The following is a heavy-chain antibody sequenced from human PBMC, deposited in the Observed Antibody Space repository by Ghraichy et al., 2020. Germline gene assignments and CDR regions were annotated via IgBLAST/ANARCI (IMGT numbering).Heavy chain of an antibody. CDR1: GFTFSNYW. J-gene: IGHJ4*02. V-gene: IGHV3-74*01. D-gene: IGHD3-22*01. Sequence: GGSLRLSCEASGFTFSNYWMHWVRQAPGKGLDWVARIDFDGTNTTYADSVKGRFTISRDNAKNTLYLQMTSLRGDDTAMYYCTRRTRESGSSGSYYYFDSSRQRPLVTLPS. CDR3: TRRTRESGSSGSYYYFDS. CDR2: IDFDGTNT.